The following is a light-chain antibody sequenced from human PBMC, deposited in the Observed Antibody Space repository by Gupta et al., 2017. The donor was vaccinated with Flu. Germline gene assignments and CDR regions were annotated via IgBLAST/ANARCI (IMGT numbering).Light chain of an antibody. CDR2: AAS. J-gene: IGKJ1*01. Sequence: PSFLSASVGDRVTITCRASQGIRNDLGWYQQKPGKAPKRLIYAASRVKSGVPSRFSGSGSGTEFTLTISSRQPEDFATYYCRHENNPPRTFGQGTKVEIK. CDR3: RHENNPPRT. V-gene: IGKV1-17*01. CDR1: QGIRND.